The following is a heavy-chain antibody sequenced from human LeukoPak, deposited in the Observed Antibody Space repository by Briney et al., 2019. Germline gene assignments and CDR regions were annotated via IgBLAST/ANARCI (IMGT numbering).Heavy chain of an antibody. CDR3: ATSYDSSGNN. CDR2: ISSSSRDI. CDR1: GFSFSTYS. V-gene: IGHV3-21*01. D-gene: IGHD3-22*01. Sequence: GGSLRLSCVVSGFSFSTYSMSWVRQAPGKGLEWVSCISSSSRDIYYADSVKGRFTISRDNAKNSLYLQMSSLRAEDTAVYYCATSYDSSGNNWGQGTLVTVSS. J-gene: IGHJ4*02.